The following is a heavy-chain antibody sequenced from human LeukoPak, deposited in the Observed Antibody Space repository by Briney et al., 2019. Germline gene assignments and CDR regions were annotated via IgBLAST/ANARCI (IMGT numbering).Heavy chain of an antibody. V-gene: IGHV3-30-3*01. CDR1: GFTFTAYS. Sequence: GGSLRLSCAASGFTFTAYSMHWVRQAPGKGLEWVAVITPDGGGSYYAESAKGRFTTSRDNSGNTVYLQMNSLRADDTAVYYCARDNSWNYDYWGQGTLVTVSS. J-gene: IGHJ4*02. CDR2: ITPDGGGS. D-gene: IGHD1-7*01. CDR3: ARDNSWNYDY.